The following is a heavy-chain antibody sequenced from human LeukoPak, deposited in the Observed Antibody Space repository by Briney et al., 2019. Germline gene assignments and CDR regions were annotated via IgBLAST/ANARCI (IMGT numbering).Heavy chain of an antibody. D-gene: IGHD2-8*01. J-gene: IGHJ4*02. Sequence: ASVKVSCKASGYTFTSYGMSWVRQAPGQGLEWMGWISGNKGDTNYAQKYRGRVTMTTDTSTSTAYMELRSLRSDDTAVYYCARDPNGHTDFDCWGQGTPVTVSS. CDR2: ISGNKGDT. V-gene: IGHV1-18*01. CDR3: ARDPNGHTDFDC. CDR1: GYTFTSYG.